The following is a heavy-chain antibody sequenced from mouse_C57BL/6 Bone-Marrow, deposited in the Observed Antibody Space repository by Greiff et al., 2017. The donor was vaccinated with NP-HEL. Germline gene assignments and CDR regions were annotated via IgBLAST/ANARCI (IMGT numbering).Heavy chain of an antibody. D-gene: IGHD1-1*01. CDR2: INPYNGGT. V-gene: IGHV1-19*01. CDR3: ARRYYYYGSSYWYFDV. CDR1: GYTFTDYY. J-gene: IGHJ1*03. Sequence: VQLQQSGPVLVKPGASVKMSCKASGYTFTDYYMNWVKQSHGKSLEWIGVINPYNGGTSYNQKFKGKATLTVDKSSSTAYMELNSLTSEDSAVYYCARRYYYYGSSYWYFDVWGTGTTVTVSS.